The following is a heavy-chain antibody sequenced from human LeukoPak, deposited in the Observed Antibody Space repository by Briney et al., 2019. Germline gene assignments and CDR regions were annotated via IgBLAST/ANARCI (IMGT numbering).Heavy chain of an antibody. CDR1: GFTFSSYG. V-gene: IGHV3-30*02. D-gene: IGHD1-1*01. J-gene: IGHJ4*02. CDR2: IRYDGSNK. Sequence: GGSLRLSCAASGFTFSSYGMHWVRQAPGKGLEWVAFIRYDGSNKYYADSVKGRFTIPRDNSRNTLYLQMNSLRAEDTAVYYCAKGSRPYNWNDSPDYWGQGTLVTVSS. CDR3: AKGSRPYNWNDSPDY.